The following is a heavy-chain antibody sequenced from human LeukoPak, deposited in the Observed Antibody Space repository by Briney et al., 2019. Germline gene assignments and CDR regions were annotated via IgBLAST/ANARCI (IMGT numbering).Heavy chain of an antibody. D-gene: IGHD6-13*01. Sequence: ASVKVSCKASGYTFTNYDISWVRQAPGQGLEWMGWINTNTGNPTYAQGFTGRFVFSLDTSVSTAYLQISSLKAEDTAVYYCAREKAAAGTSAFDIWGQGTMVTVSS. CDR3: AREKAAAGTSAFDI. V-gene: IGHV7-4-1*02. CDR1: GYTFTNYD. J-gene: IGHJ3*02. CDR2: INTNTGNP.